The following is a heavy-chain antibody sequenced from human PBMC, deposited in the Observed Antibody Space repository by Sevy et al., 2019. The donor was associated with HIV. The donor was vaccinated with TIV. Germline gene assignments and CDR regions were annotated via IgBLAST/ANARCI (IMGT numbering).Heavy chain of an antibody. CDR2: ISSSSSYI. Sequence: GGSLRLSCAASRFSFSTYTMNWVRQAPGKGLEWVSSISSSSSYIHYTDSVKGRFTISRDNAKNSLYLQMNSLRAEDTAVYYCARDQDYKYFDYWGQGTLVTVSS. V-gene: IGHV3-21*01. CDR1: RFSFSTYT. J-gene: IGHJ4*02. CDR3: ARDQDYKYFDY. D-gene: IGHD4-4*01.